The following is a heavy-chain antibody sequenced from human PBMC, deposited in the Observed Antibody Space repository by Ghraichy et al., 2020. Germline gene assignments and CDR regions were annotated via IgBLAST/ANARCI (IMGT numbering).Heavy chain of an antibody. CDR2: ISSNGGST. Sequence: GESLNISCSASGFTFSSYAMHWVRQAPGKGLEYVSAISSNGGSTYYADSVKGRFTISRDNSKNTLYLQMSSLRAEDTAVYYCVKDLRYCSSTSCYPYGMDVWGQGTTVTVSS. D-gene: IGHD2-2*01. V-gene: IGHV3-64D*09. CDR1: GFTFSSYA. J-gene: IGHJ6*02. CDR3: VKDLRYCSSTSCYPYGMDV.